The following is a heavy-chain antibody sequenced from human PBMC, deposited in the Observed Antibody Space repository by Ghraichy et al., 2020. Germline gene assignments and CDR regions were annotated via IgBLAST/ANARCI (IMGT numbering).Heavy chain of an antibody. CDR2: FDPEQAET. Sequence: ASVKVSCKISGDTLTELSMHWVRLAPGEGLQWMGGFDPEQAETLYAETFQGRVTMTEDTSTDTAYLELRSLRSEDTAVYYCATGRGIVSADYYFDFWGQGTLVTVSS. CDR1: GDTLTELS. CDR3: ATGRGIVSADYYFDF. J-gene: IGHJ4*02. D-gene: IGHD1-26*01. V-gene: IGHV1-24*01.